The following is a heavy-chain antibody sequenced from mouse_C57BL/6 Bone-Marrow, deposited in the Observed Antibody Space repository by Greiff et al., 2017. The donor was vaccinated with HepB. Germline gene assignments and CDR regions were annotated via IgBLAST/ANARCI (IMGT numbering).Heavy chain of an antibody. J-gene: IGHJ3*01. CDR1: GYTFSSYW. CDR3: ARPYTWFAY. CDR2: IDPSDSYT. D-gene: IGHD2-12*01. V-gene: IGHV1-59*01. Sequence: QVQLQQPGAELVRPGTSVKLSCKASGYTFSSYWMHWVKQRPGQGLEWIGVIDPSDSYTNYNQKFKGKATLTVVTSSSTAYMQLSSLTSEDSAVYYCARPYTWFAYWGQGTLVTVSA.